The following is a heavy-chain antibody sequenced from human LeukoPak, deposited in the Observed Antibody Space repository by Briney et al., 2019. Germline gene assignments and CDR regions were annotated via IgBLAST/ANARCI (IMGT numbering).Heavy chain of an antibody. V-gene: IGHV4-34*01. CDR3: ARGRKGSWALTGYVDV. Sequence: SETLSLTCAVYGGSFSGYYWSWIRQPPGKGLDWIGEINHSGSTNYNPSLKSRVTISVDTSKNQFSLKLSSVTAADTAVYYCARGRKGSWALTGYVDVWGKGSTVSVSS. CDR2: INHSGST. CDR1: GGSFSGYY. J-gene: IGHJ6*03. D-gene: IGHD2-15*01.